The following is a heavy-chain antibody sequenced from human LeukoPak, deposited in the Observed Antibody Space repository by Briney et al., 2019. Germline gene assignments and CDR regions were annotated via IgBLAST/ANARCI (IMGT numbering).Heavy chain of an antibody. Sequence: SSETLSLTCAVYGGSFSGYSWSWIRQPQGKGLEWIGKINHSVSTNYNPSLKSRVTISVDTSKNQFSLKLTSVTAADTAVYYCARVARWIYSNYGVWFDPWGQGTLVTVSS. CDR3: ARVARWIYSNYGVWFDP. D-gene: IGHD4-11*01. J-gene: IGHJ5*02. V-gene: IGHV4-34*01. CDR2: INHSVST. CDR1: GGSFSGYS.